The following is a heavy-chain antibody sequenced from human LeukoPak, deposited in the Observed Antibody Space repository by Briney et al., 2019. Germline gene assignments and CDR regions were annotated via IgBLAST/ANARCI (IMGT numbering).Heavy chain of an antibody. D-gene: IGHD6-13*01. CDR2: INPSGGST. CDR1: GCTFTSYY. J-gene: IGHJ3*02. CDR3: ARGHRIAAAGTGIGAFDI. V-gene: IGHV1-46*01. Sequence: ASVKVSCKASGCTFTSYYMHWVRQAPGQGLEWMGIINPSGGSTSYAQKFQGRVTMTGDMSTSTVYMELSSLRSEDTAVYYCARGHRIAAAGTGIGAFDIWGQGTMVTVSS.